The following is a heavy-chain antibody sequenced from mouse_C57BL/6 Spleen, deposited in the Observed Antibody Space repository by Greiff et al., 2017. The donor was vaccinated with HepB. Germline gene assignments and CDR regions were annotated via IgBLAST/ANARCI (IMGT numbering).Heavy chain of an antibody. Sequence: EVKLMESGGGLVQPGGSMKLSCVASGFTFSNYWMNWVRQSPEKGVEWVAQIRLKSDNYATHYAESVKGRFTISRDDSKSSVYLQMNNLRAEDTGIYYCTGKLGPLFDYWGQGTTLTVSS. CDR1: GFTFSNYW. CDR2: IRLKSDNYAT. J-gene: IGHJ2*01. CDR3: TGKLGPLFDY. D-gene: IGHD4-1*01. V-gene: IGHV6-3*01.